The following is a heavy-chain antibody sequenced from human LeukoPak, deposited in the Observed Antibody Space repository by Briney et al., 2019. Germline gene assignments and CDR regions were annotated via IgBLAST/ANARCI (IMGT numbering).Heavy chain of an antibody. V-gene: IGHV4-39*07. CDR1: GGSISSSDFY. CDR3: ARYLDYGGNSRVFQH. CDR2: LYYSGGS. D-gene: IGHD4-23*01. Sequence: SETLSLTCSVSGGSISSSDFYWGWIRQTPGKGLEWIGSLYYSGGSYYNPSLKSRVTISVDTSKNQFSLKLSSVTAADTAVYYCARYLDYGGNSRVFQHWGQGTLVTVSS. J-gene: IGHJ1*01.